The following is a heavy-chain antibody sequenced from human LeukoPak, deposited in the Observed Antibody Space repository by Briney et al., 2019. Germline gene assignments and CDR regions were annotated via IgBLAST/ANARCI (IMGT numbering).Heavy chain of an antibody. V-gene: IGHV4-39*01. Sequence: SETLSLTCLVSGGSISSSSYYWGWIRQPPGKGLEWIGSIYYSGSTYYNPSLKSRVTISVDTSKNQFSLKLSSVTAADTAVYYCARRSIAGPFDYWGQGTLVTVSS. CDR1: GGSISSSSYY. J-gene: IGHJ4*02. D-gene: IGHD6-6*01. CDR3: ARRSIAGPFDY. CDR2: IYYSGST.